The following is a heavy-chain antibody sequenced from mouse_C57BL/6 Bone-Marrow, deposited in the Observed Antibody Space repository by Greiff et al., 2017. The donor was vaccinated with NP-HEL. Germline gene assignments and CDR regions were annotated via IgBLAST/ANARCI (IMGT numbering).Heavy chain of an antibody. J-gene: IGHJ4*01. CDR1: GYSITSGYY. CDR2: ISYDGSN. CDR3: ARGLYH. D-gene: IGHD1-3*01. V-gene: IGHV3-6*01. Sequence: EVQVVESGPGLVKPSQSLSLTCSVTGYSITSGYYWNWIRQFPGNKLEWMGYISYDGSNNYNPSLKNRISITRDTSKNQFFLKLNSVTTEDTATYYCARGLYHWGQGTSVTVSS.